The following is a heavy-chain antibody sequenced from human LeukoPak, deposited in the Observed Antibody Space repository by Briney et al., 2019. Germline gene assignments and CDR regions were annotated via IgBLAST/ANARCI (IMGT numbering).Heavy chain of an antibody. CDR2: ISPSGST. CDR1: GDSISSGDYY. Sequence: PSETLSLTCTVSGDSISSGDYYWTWIRQPAGKGLEWIGRISPSGSTNYNPSLTSRVTISVDTSKNQFSLKLSFVTAADTAVYYCARVSYQEGVDYWGQGTLVTVSS. D-gene: IGHD2-2*01. J-gene: IGHJ4*02. V-gene: IGHV4-61*02. CDR3: ARVSYQEGVDY.